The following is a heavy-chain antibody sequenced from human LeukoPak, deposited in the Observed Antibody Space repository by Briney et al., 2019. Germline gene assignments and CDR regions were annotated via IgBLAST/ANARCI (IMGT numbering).Heavy chain of an antibody. J-gene: IGHJ4*02. D-gene: IGHD5-24*01. V-gene: IGHV5-51*01. Sequence: GESLKISCKGSGYSFTIYWIGWVRQMPGKGLEWMGIIYPADSDTRYSPSFQGQVTISADKSTSTAYLQWSSLKASDTAMYYCARQDGRALYYFDYWGQGTLVTVSS. CDR2: IYPADSDT. CDR1: GYSFTIYW. CDR3: ARQDGRALYYFDY.